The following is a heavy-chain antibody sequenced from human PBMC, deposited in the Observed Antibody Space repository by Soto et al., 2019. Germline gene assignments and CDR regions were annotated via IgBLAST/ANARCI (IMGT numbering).Heavy chain of an antibody. J-gene: IGHJ6*02. CDR2: ISAYNGNT. Sequence: VASVKVSCKXSGYTFTSYGISWVRQAPGQGLEWMGWISAYNGNTNYAQKLQGRVTMTTDTSTSTAYMELRSLRSDDTAVYYCARDLTPFDWLSYYYYYYGMDVWGQGTTVTVSS. CDR1: GYTFTSYG. V-gene: IGHV1-18*04. CDR3: ARDLTPFDWLSYYYYYYGMDV. D-gene: IGHD3-9*01.